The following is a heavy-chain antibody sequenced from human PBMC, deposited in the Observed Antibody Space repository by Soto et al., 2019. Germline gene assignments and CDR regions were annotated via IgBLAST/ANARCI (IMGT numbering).Heavy chain of an antibody. D-gene: IGHD2-15*01. CDR2: IIPIFGTA. CDR1: GGTFSSNA. V-gene: IGHV1-69*12. CDR3: ARHPGGRGYYYGMGV. Sequence: QVQLVQSGAEVKKPGSSVKVSCKASGGTFSSNAISWVLQAPGQGLEWMGGIIPIFGTANYAQVFQGRVPITADESTSTAYMELSSLRSEDTAVYYCARHPGGRGYYYGMGVWGQGTTVTVSS. J-gene: IGHJ6*02.